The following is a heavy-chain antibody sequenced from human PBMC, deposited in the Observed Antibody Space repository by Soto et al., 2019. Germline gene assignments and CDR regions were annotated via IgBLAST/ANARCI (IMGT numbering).Heavy chain of an antibody. D-gene: IGHD2-2*02. V-gene: IGHV3-21*01. CDR2: ISSSSSYI. J-gene: IGHJ3*02. Sequence: LRLSCAASGFTFSSYSMNWVRQAPGKGLEWVSSISSSSSYIYYADSVKGRFTISRDNANNSLYLQMNSLRAEDTAVYYCARDCSSTSCYTDEAFDIWGQGTMVTVSS. CDR1: GFTFSSYS. CDR3: ARDCSSTSCYTDEAFDI.